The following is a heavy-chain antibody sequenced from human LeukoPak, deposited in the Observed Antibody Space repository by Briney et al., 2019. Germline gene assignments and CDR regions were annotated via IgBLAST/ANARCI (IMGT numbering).Heavy chain of an antibody. CDR2: INHSGST. Sequence: SETLSLTCAVYGGSFSGYYWSWIRQPPGKGLEWIGEINHSGSTNYNPSLKSRVTISVDTSKNQFSLKLSSVTAADTAVYYCARGQTFRFGYSYGYWGQGNLVTVSS. V-gene: IGHV4-34*01. CDR3: ARGQTFRFGYSYGY. D-gene: IGHD5-18*01. J-gene: IGHJ4*02. CDR1: GGSFSGYY.